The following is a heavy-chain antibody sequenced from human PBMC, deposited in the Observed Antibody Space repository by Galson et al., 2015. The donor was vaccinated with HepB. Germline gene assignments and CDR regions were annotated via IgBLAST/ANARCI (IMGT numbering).Heavy chain of an antibody. V-gene: IGHV4-39*07. CDR1: GGSISSSSYY. Sequence: ETLSLTCTVSGGSISSSSYYWGWIRQPPGKGLEWIGSIYYSGSTYYNPSLKSRVTISVDTSKNQFSLKLSSVTAADTAVYYCARGEISRYYYGMDVWGQGTTVTVSS. CDR2: IYYSGST. J-gene: IGHJ6*02. CDR3: ARGEISRYYYGMDV. D-gene: IGHD3-16*02.